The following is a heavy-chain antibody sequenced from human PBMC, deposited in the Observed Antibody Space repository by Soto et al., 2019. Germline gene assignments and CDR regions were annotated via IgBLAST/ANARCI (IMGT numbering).Heavy chain of an antibody. Sequence: QVQLQESGPGLLRPSQTLSLTCTVSGDSITSDDYYWTWIRQPPGKGLEWLGHIYYTGSTSYNPSLEGRGSISLDTSKNQFSRRVRSVPAADTAVDYCARASVQIINSYRARDVWGHGTSIIVSS. CDR2: IYYTGST. CDR1: GDSITSDDYY. V-gene: IGHV4-30-4*01. D-gene: IGHD3-10*01. CDR3: ARASVQIINSYRARDV. J-gene: IGHJ6*02.